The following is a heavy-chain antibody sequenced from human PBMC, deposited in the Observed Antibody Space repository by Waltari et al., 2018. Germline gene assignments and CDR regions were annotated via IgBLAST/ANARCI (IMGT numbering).Heavy chain of an antibody. D-gene: IGHD2-15*01. V-gene: IGHV4-31*03. Sequence: QVQLQESGPGLVKPSQTLSLTCTVSGGSISSGGYYWSWIRPHPGKGLEWIGYIYYSGSTYYNPSLKSRVTMSLDTSNNQFSLRLSSVTAADTAVYYCAREGCSGGSCYYWFDPWGQGTLVTVSS. J-gene: IGHJ5*02. CDR3: AREGCSGGSCYYWFDP. CDR2: IYYSGST. CDR1: GGSISSGGYY.